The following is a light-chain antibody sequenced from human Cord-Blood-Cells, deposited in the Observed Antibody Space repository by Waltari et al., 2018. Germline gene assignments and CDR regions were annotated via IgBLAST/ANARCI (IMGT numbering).Light chain of an antibody. CDR1: SSDVGSYNR. Sequence: QSALTQPPSVSGSPGQSVTISCTGTSSDVGSYNRVSWYQQPPGTSPTLMIYEVRNRPSGVPDRFSGSKSGNTASLTISGLQAEDEAEYYCSSYTSSSTVVFGGGTKRTVL. V-gene: IGLV2-18*02. CDR2: EVR. J-gene: IGLJ2*01. CDR3: SSYTSSSTVV.